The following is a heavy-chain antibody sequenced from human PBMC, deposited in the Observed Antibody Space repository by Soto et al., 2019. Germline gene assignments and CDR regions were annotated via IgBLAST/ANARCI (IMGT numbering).Heavy chain of an antibody. V-gene: IGHV1-69*05. Sequence: GASVKVSCKASGGTFSSYAISWVRQAPGQGLEWMGGIIPIFGTANYAQKFQGRVTITTDESTSTAYMELSSLRSEDTAVYYCARTGTTTPRIDYFDYWGQGTLVTVSS. CDR3: ARTGTTTPRIDYFDY. CDR1: GGTFSSYA. CDR2: IIPIFGTA. J-gene: IGHJ4*02. D-gene: IGHD1-1*01.